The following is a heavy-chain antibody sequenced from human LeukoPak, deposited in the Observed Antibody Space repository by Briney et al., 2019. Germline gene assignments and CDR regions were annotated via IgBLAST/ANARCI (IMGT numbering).Heavy chain of an antibody. J-gene: IGHJ4*02. V-gene: IGHV3-33*01. Sequence: HPGRSLRLSCAASGFAFNTYGMHWVRQAPDKGLEWVAVIWYDGSDKYYADSGKGRFTISRDNSKNTLYLKMDSLRAGDRAVYYCARDERACYFDYWGQGTLVTVSS. CDR3: ARDERACYFDY. CDR1: GFAFNTYG. CDR2: IWYDGSDK.